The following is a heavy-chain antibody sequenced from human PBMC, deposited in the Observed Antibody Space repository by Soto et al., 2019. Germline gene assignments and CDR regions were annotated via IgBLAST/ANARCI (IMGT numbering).Heavy chain of an antibody. D-gene: IGHD5-18*01. CDR1: GFTFSSYD. CDR2: IGTAGDT. Sequence: PGGSLRLSCAASGFTFSSYDMHWVRQATGKGLEGVSAIGTAGDTFYPGSVKGRFTISRENAKNSLDLQMNSLRAGDTAVYYCARVPKGQLWTFDYWGQGTLITVS. J-gene: IGHJ4*02. CDR3: ARVPKGQLWTFDY. V-gene: IGHV3-13*01.